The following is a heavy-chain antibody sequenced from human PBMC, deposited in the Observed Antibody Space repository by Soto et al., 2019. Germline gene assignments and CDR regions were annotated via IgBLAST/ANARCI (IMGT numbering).Heavy chain of an antibody. Sequence: SVKVSCKASGGTFSSYAISWVRQAPGQGLEWMGGIIPIFGTANYAQKFQGRVTITADKSTSTAYMELSSLRSEDTAVYYCARGYISSASGYYYYGMDVWGQGTTVTVSS. V-gene: IGHV1-69*06. D-gene: IGHD2-2*01. CDR2: IIPIFGTA. J-gene: IGHJ6*02. CDR3: ARGYISSASGYYYYGMDV. CDR1: GGTFSSYA.